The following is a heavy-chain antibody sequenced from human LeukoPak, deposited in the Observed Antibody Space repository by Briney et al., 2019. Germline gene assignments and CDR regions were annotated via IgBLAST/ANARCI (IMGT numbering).Heavy chain of an antibody. CDR2: IIPIFGTA. CDR1: GGTFSSYA. CDR3: ARGRGDNWHQFDY. Sequence: SVKVPCKASGGTFSSYAISWVRQAPGQGLEWMGGIIPIFGTANYAQKFQGRVTITADESTSTAYMELSSLRSEDTAVYYCARGRGDNWHQFDYWGQGTLVTVSS. J-gene: IGHJ4*02. V-gene: IGHV1-69*01. D-gene: IGHD1-1*01.